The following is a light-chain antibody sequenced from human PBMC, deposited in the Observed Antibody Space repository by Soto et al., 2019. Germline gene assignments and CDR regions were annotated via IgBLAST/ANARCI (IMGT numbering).Light chain of an antibody. V-gene: IGKV1-5*01. CDR1: QSISRW. J-gene: IGKJ5*01. CDR2: DAS. CDR3: QQYNSFSLIT. Sequence: DIQMTQAPCTLSASVGDTVTITCRASQSISRWLAWYQQKPGKAPKILISDASILENGVPSRFSGTGSGTEFTLTISNLQPDDFATYFCQQYNSFSLITFGQGTRLEIK.